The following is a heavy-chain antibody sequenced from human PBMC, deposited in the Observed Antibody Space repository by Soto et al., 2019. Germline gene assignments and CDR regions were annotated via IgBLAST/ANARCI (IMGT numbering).Heavy chain of an antibody. CDR3: ARGAGYDFWSGYYDY. J-gene: IGHJ4*02. CDR2: INHSGST. V-gene: IGHV4-34*01. CDR1: GGSFSGYY. D-gene: IGHD3-3*01. Sequence: QVQLQQWGAGLLKPSETLSLTCAVYGGSFSGYYWSWIRQPPGKGLEWIGEINHSGSTNYNPSLKSRVTISVDTSKNQFSLKLSSVTAADTAVYYYARGAGYDFWSGYYDYWGQGTLVTVSS.